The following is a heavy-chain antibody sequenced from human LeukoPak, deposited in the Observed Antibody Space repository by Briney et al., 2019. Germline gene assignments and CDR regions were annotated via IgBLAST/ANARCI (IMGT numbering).Heavy chain of an antibody. D-gene: IGHD3-22*01. CDR2: ISGSGGTT. V-gene: IGHV3-23*01. Sequence: PGGSLRLSCAASGFTLSGYGMSWVRQAPGKGLEWVSAISGSGGTTYYADSVKGRFTISRDNSKNTLYLQMNSLRAEDTAVYYCAKPDYYDSSGYQYYFDYWGQGTLVTVSS. J-gene: IGHJ4*02. CDR3: AKPDYYDSSGYQYYFDY. CDR1: GFTLSGYG.